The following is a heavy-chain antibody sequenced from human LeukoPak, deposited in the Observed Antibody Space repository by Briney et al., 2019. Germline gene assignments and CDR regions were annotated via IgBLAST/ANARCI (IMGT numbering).Heavy chain of an antibody. CDR2: SYPGDSDT. D-gene: IGHD1-1*01. Sequence: GESLEISFRASGNRFSTNWIGWGRQMPGKGLEWMGVSYPGDSDTRYSPSFQGQVTMSVDKSISTAYLQWSSLKASDTAMYYCARPVYRSRYFDYWGHGTLVTVSS. J-gene: IGHJ4*01. CDR3: ARPVYRSRYFDY. CDR1: GNRFSTNW. V-gene: IGHV5-51*01.